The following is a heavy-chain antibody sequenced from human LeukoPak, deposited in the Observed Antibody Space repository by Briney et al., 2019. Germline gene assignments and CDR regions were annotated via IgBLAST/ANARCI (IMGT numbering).Heavy chain of an antibody. CDR3: ARLDVTRGGDY. Sequence: PGESLKISCKGSGYSLSGYWFGWVRQMPGKGLEWMGIIYPGDSETRYSPSFQGQVTISAGKSISTTYPQWCSLKPPDTAIYLCARLDVTRGGDYWGQGALVTVSS. V-gene: IGHV5-51*01. CDR2: IYPGDSET. CDR1: GYSLSGYW. D-gene: IGHD3-16*01. J-gene: IGHJ4*02.